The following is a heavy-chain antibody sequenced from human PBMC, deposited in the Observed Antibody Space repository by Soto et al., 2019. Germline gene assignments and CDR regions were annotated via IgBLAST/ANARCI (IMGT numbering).Heavy chain of an antibody. CDR1: GYTFTSYD. CDR3: ARGLSYIAPNYYMDV. D-gene: IGHD6-13*01. J-gene: IGHJ6*03. Sequence: ASVKVSCKASGYTFTSYDINWVRQATGQGLEWMGWMNPNSGNTGYAQKFQGRVTMTRNTSISTAYMELSSLRSEDTAVYYCARGLSYIAPNYYMDVWGKGTTVTVSS. V-gene: IGHV1-8*01. CDR2: MNPNSGNT.